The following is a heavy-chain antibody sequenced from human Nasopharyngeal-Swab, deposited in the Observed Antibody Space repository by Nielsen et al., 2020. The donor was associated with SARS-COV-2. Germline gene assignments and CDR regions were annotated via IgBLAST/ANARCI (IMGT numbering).Heavy chain of an antibody. D-gene: IGHD2-2*01. CDR1: LYTFTSYA. CDR2: INTNTGNP. J-gene: IGHJ5*02. V-gene: IGHV7-4-1*02. Sequence: ASVKVSCKASLYTFTSYAMNWVRQAPGQGLEWMGWINTNTGNPTYAQGFTGRFVFSLDTSVSTEYLQISSLKAEDTAVYYCAREGDIVVVPSPAGFDPWGQGTLVTVSS. CDR3: AREGDIVVVPSPAGFDP.